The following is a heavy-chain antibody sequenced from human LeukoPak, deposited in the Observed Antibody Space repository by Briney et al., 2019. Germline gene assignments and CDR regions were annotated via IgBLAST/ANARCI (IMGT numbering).Heavy chain of an antibody. CDR1: GFIFSNYW. J-gene: IGHJ5*02. V-gene: IGHV3-7*04. D-gene: IGHD3-16*01. Sequence: GGSLRVSCSASGFIFSNYWMTWVRQAPGKGLEWVANIKQDGSEKYYVDSVKGRFTISRDNAKKSLYLQMNSLRAEDTAVYFCARDMIILQSWGQGTLVTVSS. CDR2: IKQDGSEK. CDR3: ARDMIILQS.